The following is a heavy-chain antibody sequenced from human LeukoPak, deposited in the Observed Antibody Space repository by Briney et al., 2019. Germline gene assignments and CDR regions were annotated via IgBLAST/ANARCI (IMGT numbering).Heavy chain of an antibody. CDR2: IYHSGST. D-gene: IGHD2-2*02. J-gene: IGHJ4*02. CDR3: ARGAGDCSSTSCYSLNY. V-gene: IGHV4-30-2*01. Sequence: SETLSLTCAVSGGSISSGGYSWSWIRQPPGKGLEWIGYIYHSGSTYHNPSLKSRVTISVDRSKNQFSLKLSSVTAADTAVYYCARGAGDCSSTSCYSLNYWGQGTLVTVSS. CDR1: GGSISSGGYS.